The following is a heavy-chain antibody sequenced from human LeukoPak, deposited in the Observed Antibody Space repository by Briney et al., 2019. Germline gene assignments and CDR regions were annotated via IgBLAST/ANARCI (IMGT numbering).Heavy chain of an antibody. Sequence: SETLSLTCTVSGGSISSSSYYWGWIRQPPGKGLEWIGSIYYSGSTYYNPSLKSRVTISVDTSKNQFSLKLSSVTAADTAVYYCARGRGAAAGRDFDYWGQGTLVTVSS. J-gene: IGHJ4*02. D-gene: IGHD6-13*01. CDR2: IYYSGST. CDR3: ARGRGAAAGRDFDY. CDR1: GGSISSSSYY. V-gene: IGHV4-39*07.